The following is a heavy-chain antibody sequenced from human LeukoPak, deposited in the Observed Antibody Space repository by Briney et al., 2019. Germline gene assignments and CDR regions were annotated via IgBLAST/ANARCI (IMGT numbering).Heavy chain of an antibody. D-gene: IGHD2-21*02. CDR2: IKQDGSEK. CDR1: GFTFSSYW. V-gene: IGHV3-7*04. Sequence: AGGSLRLSCAASGFTFSSYWMSWVRQAPGKGLEWVANIKQDGSEKYHVDSVKGRFTISRDNAKNSLYLQMNSLRAEDTAVYYCARDCGGDCYFAMDYWGQGTLVTVSS. J-gene: IGHJ4*02. CDR3: ARDCGGDCYFAMDY.